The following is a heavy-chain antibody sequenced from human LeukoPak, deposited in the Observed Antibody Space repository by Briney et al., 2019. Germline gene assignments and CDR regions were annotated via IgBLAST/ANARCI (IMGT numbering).Heavy chain of an antibody. CDR2: IIPIFGTA. Sequence: SVKVSCKASGGTFSSYAISWVRQAPGQGLEWMGGIIPIFGTANYAQKFQGRVTMTRDTSTSTVYMELSSLRSEDTAVYYCARGIAARAGSFDYWGQGTLVTVSS. J-gene: IGHJ4*02. CDR3: ARGIAARAGSFDY. D-gene: IGHD6-6*01. V-gene: IGHV1-69*05. CDR1: GGTFSSYA.